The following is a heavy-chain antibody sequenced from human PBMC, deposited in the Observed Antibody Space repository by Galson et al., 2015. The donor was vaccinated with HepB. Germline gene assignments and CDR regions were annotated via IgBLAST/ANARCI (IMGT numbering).Heavy chain of an antibody. D-gene: IGHD6-6*01. V-gene: IGHV3-33*01. CDR2: VRKDGSNK. CDR3: ARGAYSSSSGWFDT. Sequence: SLKLSCAASEFIFSSYGMNWVRQGPGQGLEWVAFVRKDGSNKYYADSVKGRFTIARDNSKNTMYMQMNSLRAEDTAVYYCARGAYSSSSGWFDTWGQGTLVTVSS. CDR1: EFIFSSYG. J-gene: IGHJ5*02.